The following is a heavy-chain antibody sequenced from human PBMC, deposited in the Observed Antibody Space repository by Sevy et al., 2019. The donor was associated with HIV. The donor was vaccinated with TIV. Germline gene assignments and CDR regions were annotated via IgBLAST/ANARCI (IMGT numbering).Heavy chain of an antibody. V-gene: IGHV3-7*01. D-gene: IGHD2-2*01. Sequence: GESLKISCAASGFTFSSYWMSWVRQAPGKGLESVANIKQDGSEKYYVDSVKGRFTISRDNAKNSLYLQMNSLRAEDTAVYYCARLGYCSSTSCPYYYYGMDVWGQGTTVTVSS. J-gene: IGHJ6*02. CDR3: ARLGYCSSTSCPYYYYGMDV. CDR1: GFTFSSYW. CDR2: IKQDGSEK.